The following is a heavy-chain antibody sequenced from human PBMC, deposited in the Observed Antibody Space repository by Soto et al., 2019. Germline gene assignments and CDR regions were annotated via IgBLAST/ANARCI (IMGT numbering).Heavy chain of an antibody. J-gene: IGHJ5*02. V-gene: IGHV1-69*13. D-gene: IGHD2-21*02. Sequence: SVKVSCKASGGTFSSYAISWVRQAPGQGLEWMGGIIPIFGTANYAQKFQGRVTVTADESTSTAYMELSSPRSEDTAVYYCARTCGGDCYGWFDPWGQGTLVTVSS. CDR1: GGTFSSYA. CDR3: ARTCGGDCYGWFDP. CDR2: IIPIFGTA.